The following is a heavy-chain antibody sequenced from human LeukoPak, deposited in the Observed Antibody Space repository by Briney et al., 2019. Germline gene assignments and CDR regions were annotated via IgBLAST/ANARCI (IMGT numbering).Heavy chain of an antibody. CDR2: ISGSGGST. Sequence: GGSLRLSCAASGFTFSSYAMSWVRQAPGKGLEWVSAISGSGGSTYYADSVKGRFTISRDNSKNTLYLQMNSLRAEDTAVYYCAKDPFAVRGVRNWFDPWGQGTLVTVSS. CDR1: GFTFSSYA. J-gene: IGHJ5*02. V-gene: IGHV3-23*01. D-gene: IGHD3-10*01. CDR3: AKDPFAVRGVRNWFDP.